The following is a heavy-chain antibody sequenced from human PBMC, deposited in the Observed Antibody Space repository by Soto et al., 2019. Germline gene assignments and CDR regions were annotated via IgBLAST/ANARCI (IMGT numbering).Heavy chain of an antibody. V-gene: IGHV4-34*01. J-gene: IGHJ4*02. CDR2: INHSGST. D-gene: IGHD3-22*01. Sequence: PSETLSLTCAVYGGSFSGYYWSWIRQPPGKGLEWIGEINHSGSTNYNPSLKRRVTISVDTSKNQFSLKLSSVTAADTAVYYCARAPYYYDSSGFLRDYWGQGTLVTVSS. CDR3: ARAPYYYDSSGFLRDY. CDR1: GGSFSGYY.